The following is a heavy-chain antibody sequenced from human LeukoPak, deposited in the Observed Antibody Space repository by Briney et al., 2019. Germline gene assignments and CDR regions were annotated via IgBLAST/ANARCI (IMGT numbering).Heavy chain of an antibody. CDR3: ATGMEPYYYMYV. J-gene: IGHJ6*03. D-gene: IGHD1-26*01. V-gene: IGHV1-2*02. CDR1: GYTFTSYY. CDR2: INPNSGGT. Sequence: ASVKVSCKASGYTFTSYYMHWVRQAPGQGLEWMGWINPNSGGTNYAQKLQGRITMTRDTSISTDSMDLSRRRSYDPATYSCATGMEPYYYMYVWGKGTTVTVSS.